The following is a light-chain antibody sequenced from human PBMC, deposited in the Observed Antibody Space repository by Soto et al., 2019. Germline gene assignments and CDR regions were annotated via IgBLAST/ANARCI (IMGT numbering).Light chain of an antibody. CDR1: SSDVGGYNY. Sequence: QSALTQPASVSGSPGQSITISCTGTSSDVGGYNYVSWYQQHPGKAPKLIIYEVTNRPSGVSNRFSGSKSGNTASLTISGLQAEDEDDYYCNSYTTTNSWVFGGGTKLTVL. J-gene: IGLJ3*02. V-gene: IGLV2-14*01. CDR2: EVT. CDR3: NSYTTTNSWV.